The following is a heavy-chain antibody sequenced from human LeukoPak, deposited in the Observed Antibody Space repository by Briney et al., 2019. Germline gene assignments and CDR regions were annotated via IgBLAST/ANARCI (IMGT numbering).Heavy chain of an antibody. CDR2: IIGSGGST. D-gene: IGHD3-22*01. CDR3: AKLGYYYDSSGYYDYFFDY. J-gene: IGHJ4*02. Sequence: GGSLRLSCAASGFTFSNYAMSWVRQAPGKGLEWISTIIGSGGSTYYAVSVKGRFTISRDNSKNTLYLQMNSLRAEDTAVYYCAKLGYYYDSSGYYDYFFDYWGQGTLVTVSS. CDR1: GFTFSNYA. V-gene: IGHV3-23*01.